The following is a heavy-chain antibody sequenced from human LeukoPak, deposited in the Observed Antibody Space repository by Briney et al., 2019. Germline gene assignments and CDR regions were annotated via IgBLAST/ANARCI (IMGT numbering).Heavy chain of an antibody. J-gene: IGHJ4*02. V-gene: IGHV3-48*01. CDR3: ARDPHAPDY. CDR1: GFSFSSYS. Sequence: PGGSLRLSCAASGFSFSSYSMNWVRQAPGKGLEWVAYIAYTGTIHYADSVRGRFAISRDNAKNSLYLELNSLRVEDTAVYYCARDPHAPDYWGQGTRVTVSS. CDR2: IAYTGTI.